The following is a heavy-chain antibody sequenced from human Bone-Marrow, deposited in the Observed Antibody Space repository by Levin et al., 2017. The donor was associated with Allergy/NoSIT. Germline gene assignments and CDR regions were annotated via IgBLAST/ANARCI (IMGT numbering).Heavy chain of an antibody. D-gene: IGHD3-3*01. Sequence: SGPTLVKPTQTLALTCTFSGFSLTTSGMCVSWFRQPPGKALEWLARIDWDDDKFFSASLRTRLTISKDPSKDQVFLTMTNMDPADTATYYCARINAFVEGQPFEYFFDYWGQGALVTVSS. CDR1: GFSLTTSGMC. CDR2: IDWDDDK. J-gene: IGHJ4*02. V-gene: IGHV2-70*17. CDR3: ARINAFVEGQPFEYFFDY.